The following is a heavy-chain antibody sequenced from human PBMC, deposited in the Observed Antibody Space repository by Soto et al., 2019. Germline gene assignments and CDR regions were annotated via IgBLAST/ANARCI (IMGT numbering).Heavy chain of an antibody. V-gene: IGHV1-46*01. CDR1: GYTFTSYY. CDR2: INPSGGST. Sequence: GASVKVSCKASGYTFTSYYMHWVRQAPGQGLEWMGIINPSGGSTSYAQKFQGRVTMTRDTSTGTAYMELSSLRSEDTAVYYCARESPVATAHFDYWGQGTLVTVSS. CDR3: ARESPVATAHFDY. J-gene: IGHJ4*02. D-gene: IGHD5-12*01.